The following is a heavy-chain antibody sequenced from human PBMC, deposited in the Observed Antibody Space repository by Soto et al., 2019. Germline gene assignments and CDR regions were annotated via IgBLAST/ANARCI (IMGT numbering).Heavy chain of an antibody. D-gene: IGHD5-12*01. V-gene: IGHV4-34*01. CDR2: INHSGST. J-gene: IGHJ4*02. CDR3: ARGRRYGYNPSRYFDY. Sequence: QVQLQQWGAGLLKPSETLSLTCAVYGGSFSGYYWSWIRQPPGKGLEWIGEINHSGSTNYNPSLKSRVTISVDTSKNQFSPKLSSVTAADTAVYYCARGRRYGYNPSRYFDYWGQGTLVTVSS. CDR1: GGSFSGYY.